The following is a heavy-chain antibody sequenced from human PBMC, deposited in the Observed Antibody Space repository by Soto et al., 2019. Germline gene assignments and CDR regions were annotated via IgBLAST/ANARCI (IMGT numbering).Heavy chain of an antibody. Sequence: QVQLVQSGAEEKKPGASVKVSCKASGYTFAIYSMHWVRQAPGQGLEWMGWINAANGNTKYSQKFQDRVTITRDTSASTAYMDLSTLKSEDTAVYYCARATYTSGSEYSHHWGQGTWSPSPQ. CDR2: INAANGNT. D-gene: IGHD3-22*01. CDR3: ARATYTSGSEYSHH. CDR1: GYTFAIYS. V-gene: IGHV1-3*05. J-gene: IGHJ1*01.